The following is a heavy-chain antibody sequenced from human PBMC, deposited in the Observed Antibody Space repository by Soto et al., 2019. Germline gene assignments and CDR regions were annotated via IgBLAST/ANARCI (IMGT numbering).Heavy chain of an antibody. CDR3: ATLISGYQYGVFDY. Sequence: GESLKISCQASGYDFTIYWIGWVRQMPGKGLEWMGIIYPGDSDSRYSPSFQGQVTVSADNSISTAYLQWSSLKASDTAMYYCATLISGYQYGVFDYWGQGTLVTVSS. J-gene: IGHJ4*02. V-gene: IGHV5-51*01. CDR1: GYDFTIYW. D-gene: IGHD5-18*01. CDR2: IYPGDSDS.